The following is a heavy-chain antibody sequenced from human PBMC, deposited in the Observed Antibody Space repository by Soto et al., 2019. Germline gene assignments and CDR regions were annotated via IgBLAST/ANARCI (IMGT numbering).Heavy chain of an antibody. J-gene: IGHJ4*02. Sequence: VGSLRLSCAASGFTFSSYAMSWVRQAPGKGLEWVSAISGSGGSTYYADSVKGRFTISRDNSKNTLYLQMNSLRAEDTAVYYCAKHQVVVAATNPPGDFDYWGQGTLVTVSS. CDR1: GFTFSSYA. V-gene: IGHV3-23*01. CDR3: AKHQVVVAATNPPGDFDY. CDR2: ISGSGGST. D-gene: IGHD2-15*01.